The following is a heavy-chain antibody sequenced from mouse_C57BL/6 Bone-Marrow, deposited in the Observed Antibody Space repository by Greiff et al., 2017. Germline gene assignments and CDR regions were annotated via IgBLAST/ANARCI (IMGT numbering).Heavy chain of an antibody. J-gene: IGHJ3*01. V-gene: IGHV1-82*01. CDR2: IYPGDGDP. CDR1: GYAFSSSW. Sequence: QVQLQQSGPELVKPGASVKISCKASGYAFSSSWMNWVKQRPGKGLEWIGRIYPGDGDPNYNGTFKGKATLTADKSSSTAYMQLSSLTSEDSAVYFCARGGYDSWFAYWGQGTLVTVSA. CDR3: ARGGYDSWFAY. D-gene: IGHD2-2*01.